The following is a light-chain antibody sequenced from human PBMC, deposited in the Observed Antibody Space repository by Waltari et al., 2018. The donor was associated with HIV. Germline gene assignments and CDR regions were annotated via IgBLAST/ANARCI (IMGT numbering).Light chain of an antibody. Sequence: EIVLTQSPATLSLSPGERATLSCGASQTVSNNYLAWYQQKPGLAPRLVIYDAASRAAGVPDRFSGSGSGTNFTLTISRLEPEDFAVYYCHQFGSSTSYTFGQGTKVEIK. V-gene: IGKV3D-20*01. CDR2: DAA. CDR3: HQFGSSTSYT. CDR1: QTVSNNY. J-gene: IGKJ2*01.